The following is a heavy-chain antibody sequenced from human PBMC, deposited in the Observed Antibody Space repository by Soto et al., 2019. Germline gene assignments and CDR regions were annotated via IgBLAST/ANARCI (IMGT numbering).Heavy chain of an antibody. CDR2: INAGNGNT. CDR3: ARLVVSLDYYGMDV. D-gene: IGHD6-6*01. J-gene: IGHJ6*02. Sequence: ASVKVSCKASGYTFTSYAMHWVRQAPGQRLEWMGWINAGNGNTKYSQKFQGRVTITRDTSASTAYMELSSLRSEDTAVYYCARLVVSLDYYGMDVWGQGTTVTVSS. CDR1: GYTFTSYA. V-gene: IGHV1-3*01.